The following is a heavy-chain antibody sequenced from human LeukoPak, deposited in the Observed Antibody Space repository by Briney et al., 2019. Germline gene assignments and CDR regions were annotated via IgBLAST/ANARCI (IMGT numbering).Heavy chain of an antibody. CDR2: IRSEANSYAT. Sequence: GGSLRLSCAASGFTFSGSAMHWVRQASGKGLEWVGRIRSEANSYATAYAASVKGRFTISRDDSKNTAYLQMNSLKTEDTAVYYCTSGGYCSSTSCYGENWGQGTLVTVSS. CDR3: TSGGYCSSTSCYGEN. D-gene: IGHD2-2*01. CDR1: GFTFSGSA. V-gene: IGHV3-73*01. J-gene: IGHJ4*02.